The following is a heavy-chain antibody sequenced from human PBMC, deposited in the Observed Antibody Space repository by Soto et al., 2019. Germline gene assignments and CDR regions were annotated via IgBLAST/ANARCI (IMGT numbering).Heavy chain of an antibody. Sequence: QVQLQQWGAGLLKPSETLSLTCAVYGGSFSGYYWSWIRQPPGKGLEWIGEINHSGSTNYNPSLKSRVTISVDTSNNQFSLKLSSVTAADTAVYYCARARITMVRGGGDFDYWGQGTLVTVSS. V-gene: IGHV4-34*01. CDR3: ARARITMVRGGGDFDY. CDR2: INHSGST. D-gene: IGHD3-10*01. CDR1: GGSFSGYY. J-gene: IGHJ4*02.